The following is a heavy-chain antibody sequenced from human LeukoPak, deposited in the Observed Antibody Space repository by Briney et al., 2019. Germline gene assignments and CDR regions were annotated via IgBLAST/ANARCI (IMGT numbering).Heavy chain of an antibody. CDR1: GFTFDDYA. D-gene: IGHD3-3*01. CDR2: ISWNSGSI. V-gene: IGHV3-9*01. J-gene: IGHJ4*02. Sequence: GGSLRLSCAASGFTFDDYAMDWGRQGQWKGLESVSGISWNSGSIGYADSVKGRFTISRDNAKNSLYLQMNSLRAEATALYYRAKGPYYDFWSGPDYWGQGTLVTVSS. CDR3: AKGPYYDFWSGPDY.